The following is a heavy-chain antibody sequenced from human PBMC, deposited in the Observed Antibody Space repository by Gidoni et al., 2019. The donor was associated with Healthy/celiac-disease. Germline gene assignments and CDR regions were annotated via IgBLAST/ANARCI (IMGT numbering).Heavy chain of an antibody. Sequence: QVQLQQWGAGLLKPSETLSLTCAVYGGSFSGYYWSWIRQPPGKGLEWIGEINHSGSTNYNPSLKSRVTISVDTSKNQFSLKLSSVTAADTAVYYCARRTARPFGYFDWLYWFDPWGQGTLVTVSS. CDR1: GGSFSGYY. CDR2: INHSGST. D-gene: IGHD3-9*01. V-gene: IGHV4-34*01. CDR3: ARRTARPFGYFDWLYWFDP. J-gene: IGHJ5*02.